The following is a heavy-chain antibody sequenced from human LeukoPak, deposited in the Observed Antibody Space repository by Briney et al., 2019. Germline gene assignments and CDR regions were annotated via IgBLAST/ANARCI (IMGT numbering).Heavy chain of an antibody. J-gene: IGHJ4*02. CDR3: ARDHRWSYDY. Sequence: PGGSLRLSCAASGFTFDDYAMHWVRQAPGKGLVWVSHIKGDGSDTRYADSVEGRFIISRDNAKNTLYLQMNSLRAEDTGVYFCARDHRWSYDYWGQGTLVTVSS. V-gene: IGHV3-74*01. CDR2: IKGDGSDT. CDR1: GFTFDDYA. D-gene: IGHD1-26*01.